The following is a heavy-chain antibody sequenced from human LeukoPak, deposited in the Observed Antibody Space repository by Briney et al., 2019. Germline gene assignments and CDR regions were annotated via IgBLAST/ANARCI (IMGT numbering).Heavy chain of an antibody. Sequence: PGRSLRLSCAASGFTFSIYAMHWVRQAPGKGLEWVAFISYDGSTKYYADSVKGRFTISRDDSKDTLYLQMNSLRAEDTAVYYCAKEFGTAPKQRYFDYWGQGTLVTVSS. V-gene: IGHV3-30*04. CDR3: AKEFGTAPKQRYFDY. J-gene: IGHJ4*02. CDR2: ISYDGSTK. D-gene: IGHD6-25*01. CDR1: GFTFSIYA.